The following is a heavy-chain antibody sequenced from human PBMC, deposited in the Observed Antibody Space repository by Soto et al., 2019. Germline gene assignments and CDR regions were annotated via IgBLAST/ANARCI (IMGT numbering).Heavy chain of an antibody. J-gene: IGHJ5*02. D-gene: IGHD3-22*01. Sequence: PSETLSLTCFVSGYSFTAGGYYWSWIRHHPGKGLEWIGSLYSSGSIIDNPSLRRRVSISGDTSSNQFSMSLTSVSASDTARYYCARMYSSGSGWFHPLGQRTLVTVSS. CDR2: LYSSGSI. CDR3: ARMYSSGSGWFHP. V-gene: IGHV4-31*03. CDR1: GYSFTAGGYY.